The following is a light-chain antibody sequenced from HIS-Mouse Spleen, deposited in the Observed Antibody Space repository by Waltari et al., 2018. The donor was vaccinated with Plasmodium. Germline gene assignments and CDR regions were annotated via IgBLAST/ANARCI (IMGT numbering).Light chain of an antibody. CDR2: AAS. V-gene: IGKV1-8*01. J-gene: IGKJ4*01. CDR3: QQYYSYLLT. Sequence: AIRMTQSPSSFSASTGDRVTLTCRASQGIRIYFAWYQKKPGKAPKLLIYAASTLQSGVPSRFSGSGSGTDFTLTISCLQSEDFATYYCQQYYSYLLTFGGGTKVEIK. CDR1: QGIRIY.